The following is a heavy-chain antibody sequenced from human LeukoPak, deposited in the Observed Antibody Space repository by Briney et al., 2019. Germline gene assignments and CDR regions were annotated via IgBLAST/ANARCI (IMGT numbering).Heavy chain of an antibody. CDR3: ARGPPYGSRSDYFDY. CDR1: GFTFSNNW. CDR2: VKKDASEK. D-gene: IGHD3-10*01. J-gene: IGHJ4*02. V-gene: IGHV3-7*01. Sequence: GGSLLLSCAAAGFTFSNNWMTWVRQARGKGLEGVASVKKDASEKNYVDSVKGRFTISRDNAKNSLYLQMNSLRVEDTAVYYCARGPPYGSRSDYFDYWGQGTLVTVSS.